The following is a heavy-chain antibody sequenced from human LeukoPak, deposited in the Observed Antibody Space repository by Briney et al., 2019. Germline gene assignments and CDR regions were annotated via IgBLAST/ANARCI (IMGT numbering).Heavy chain of an antibody. CDR1: GGSLISSDYH. CDR2: ISYSGNT. Sequence: SETLSLTCTVSGGSLISSDYHWGWVRQPPGKGLEWIGTISYSGNTDYNPSLRSRVTISVDTSNNQFSLRLGSVTAADTAVYHCARHCCSGPAKRVFDIWGQGTIVTVSS. CDR3: ARHCCSGPAKRVFDI. J-gene: IGHJ3*02. D-gene: IGHD2-15*01. V-gene: IGHV4-39*01.